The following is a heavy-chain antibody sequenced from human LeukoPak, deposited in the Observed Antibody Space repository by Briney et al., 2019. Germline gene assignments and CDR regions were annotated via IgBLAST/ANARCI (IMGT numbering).Heavy chain of an antibody. CDR1: GFTFSSYA. V-gene: IGHV3-30-3*01. J-gene: IGHJ5*02. Sequence: GGSLRLSCAASGFTFSSYAMHWVRQAPGKGLEWVAVISYDGSNKYYADSVKGRFTISRDNSKNTLYLQMNSLRAEDTAVYYCARWTIIVVVPAASNWFDPWGQGTLVTVSS. CDR3: ARWTIIVVVPAASNWFDP. D-gene: IGHD2-2*01. CDR2: ISYDGSNK.